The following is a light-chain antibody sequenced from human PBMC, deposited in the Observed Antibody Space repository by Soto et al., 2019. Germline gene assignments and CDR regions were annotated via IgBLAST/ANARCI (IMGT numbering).Light chain of an antibody. J-gene: IGKJ1*01. Sequence: EIVLTHSPGTLSLSPCERATLSSSASQSVSSSFLAWYQQKPGQAPRLLIYGASSRATGIPDRFSGSGSGTDFTLTISRLEPEDFAVYYCHQYGSSPATFGQGTKVDIK. CDR1: QSVSSSF. V-gene: IGKV3-20*01. CDR3: HQYGSSPAT. CDR2: GAS.